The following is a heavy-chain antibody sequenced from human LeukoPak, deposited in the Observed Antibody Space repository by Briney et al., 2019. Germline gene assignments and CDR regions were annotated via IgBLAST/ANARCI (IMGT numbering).Heavy chain of an antibody. CDR1: GFTFSSYG. J-gene: IGHJ4*02. CDR2: ISYDGSNK. Sequence: GGSLRLSCAASGFTFSSYGMHWVRQAPGKGLEWVAVISYDGSNKYYADSVKGRFTISRDNSKNTLYLQMNSLRAEDTAVYYCAKDPGYCSGGSCYYFDYRGQGTLVTVSS. D-gene: IGHD2-15*01. CDR3: AKDPGYCSGGSCYYFDY. V-gene: IGHV3-30*18.